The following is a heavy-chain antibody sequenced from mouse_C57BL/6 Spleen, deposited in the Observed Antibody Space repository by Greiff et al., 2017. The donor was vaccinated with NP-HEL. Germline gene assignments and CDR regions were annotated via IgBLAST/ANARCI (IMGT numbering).Heavy chain of an antibody. CDR1: GFTFSDYG. V-gene: IGHV5-17*01. CDR3: ARSDYGNYGY. D-gene: IGHD2-1*01. J-gene: IGHJ2*01. Sequence: EVHLVESGGGLVKPGGSLKLSCAASGFTFSDYGMHWVRQAPEKGLEWVAYISSGSSTIYYADTVKGRFTISRDNAKNTLFLQMTSLRSEDTAMYYCARSDYGNYGYWGQGTTLTVSS. CDR2: ISSGSSTI.